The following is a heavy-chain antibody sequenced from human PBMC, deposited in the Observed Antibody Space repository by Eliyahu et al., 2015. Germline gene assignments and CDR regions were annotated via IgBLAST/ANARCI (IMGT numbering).Heavy chain of an antibody. CDR3: ARDSSGWYGAIDF. J-gene: IGHJ4*02. CDR1: GFSVNTYY. D-gene: IGHD6-19*01. CDR2: IYYXGST. Sequence: QVQLQESGPGLVKPSETLSLXCTVXGFSVNTYYWSWXRQPPGKGLEWIGYIYYXGSTNYNPSLKSRATISVDTSKNQFSLKLNSVTAADTAVYYCARDSSGWYGAIDFWGQGTLVTVSS. V-gene: IGHV4-59*02.